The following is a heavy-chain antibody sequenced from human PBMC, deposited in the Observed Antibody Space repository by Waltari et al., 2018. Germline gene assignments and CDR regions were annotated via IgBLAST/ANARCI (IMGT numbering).Heavy chain of an antibody. Sequence: QVQLQESGPGLVKPSQTLSLTCTVSGGPISSGGYYWSWTRQHPGKGLEWIGYIYYSGSTNYNPSLKSRVTISVDTSKNQFSLKLSSVTAADTAVYYCARSPQESIAAAGGNRYDPWGQGTLVTVSS. D-gene: IGHD6-13*01. V-gene: IGHV4-31*03. J-gene: IGHJ5*02. CDR1: GGPISSGGYY. CDR3: ARSPQESIAAAGGNRYDP. CDR2: IYYSGST.